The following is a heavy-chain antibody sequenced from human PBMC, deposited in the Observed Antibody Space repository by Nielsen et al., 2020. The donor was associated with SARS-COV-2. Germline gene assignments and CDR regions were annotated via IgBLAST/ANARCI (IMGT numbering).Heavy chain of an antibody. J-gene: IGHJ5*02. V-gene: IGHV5-51*01. Sequence: GESLKISCKGSGYGSSTYWIGWVRQMPGKGLEWMGIIYLAGSNSGSSPSFEGQATISADKSTGTAYLQWSSLKASDTATYYCASAKHGNHWWFDPWGQGTLVTVSS. CDR3: ASAKHGNHWWFDP. CDR2: IYLAGSNS. CDR1: GYGSSTYW. D-gene: IGHD1-26*01.